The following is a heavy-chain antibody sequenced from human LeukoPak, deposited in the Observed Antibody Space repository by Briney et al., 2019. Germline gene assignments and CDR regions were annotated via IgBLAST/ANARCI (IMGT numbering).Heavy chain of an antibody. Sequence: SETLSLTCTVSGSSMSPYHWGWIRQPPGKGLEWTGYIYYSGSTNYNPSLKSRVTISVDTSKNQFSLKLSSVTAADTAVYYCARGGYVWGSYRHWGQGTLVTVSS. CDR1: GSSMSPYH. CDR3: ARGGYVWGSYRH. V-gene: IGHV4-59*12. CDR2: IYYSGST. J-gene: IGHJ4*02. D-gene: IGHD3-16*02.